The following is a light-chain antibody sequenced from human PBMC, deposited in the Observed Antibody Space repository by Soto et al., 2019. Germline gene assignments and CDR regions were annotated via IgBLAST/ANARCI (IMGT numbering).Light chain of an antibody. CDR1: QSVSSY. CDR3: QQYNNWHPWT. V-gene: IGKV3-11*01. Sequence: EIVLTHSPSTLSLSPGATSTLSCRASQSVSSYLALYQQKPGQAPRLLIYDASNRATGIPARFSGSGSGTEFTLTISSLQSEDFAVYYCQQYNNWHPWTFGQGTKVDIK. J-gene: IGKJ1*01. CDR2: DAS.